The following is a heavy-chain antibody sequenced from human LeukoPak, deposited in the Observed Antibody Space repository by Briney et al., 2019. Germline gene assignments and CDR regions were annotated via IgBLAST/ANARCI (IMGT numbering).Heavy chain of an antibody. CDR3: ARARLFDWLLPFDY. CDR2: IYYSGST. CDR1: GGSISSGDYY. J-gene: IGHJ4*02. D-gene: IGHD3-9*01. V-gene: IGHV4-30-4*01. Sequence: SETLSLTCTVSGGSISSGDYYWSWIRQPPGKGLEWIGYIYYSGSTYYNPSLKIRVTISVDTSKNQFSLKLSSVTAADTAVYYCARARLFDWLLPFDYWGQGTLVTVSS.